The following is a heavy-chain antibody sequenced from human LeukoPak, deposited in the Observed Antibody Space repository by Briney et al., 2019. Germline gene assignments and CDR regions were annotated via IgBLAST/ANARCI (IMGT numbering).Heavy chain of an antibody. CDR3: AKDLVGSSWSHGFDY. V-gene: IGHV3-30*18. D-gene: IGHD6-13*01. Sequence: QSGRSLRLSRAASGFTFTSYGMHWVRQAPRKGLEWVAVISYEGSDQSYADSVKGRFTISRDNSKNTLYLQMNSLRAEDTAVYHCAKDLVGSSWSHGFDYWGQGTLATVSS. J-gene: IGHJ4*02. CDR1: GFTFTSYG. CDR2: ISYEGSDQ.